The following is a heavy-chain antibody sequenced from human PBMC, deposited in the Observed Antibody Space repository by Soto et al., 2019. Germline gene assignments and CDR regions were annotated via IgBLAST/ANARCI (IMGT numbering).Heavy chain of an antibody. D-gene: IGHD5-12*01. V-gene: IGHV1-69*06. CDR1: GGTFSSYA. CDR3: AREVGDGYNWHAPFDI. CDR2: IIPIFGTA. J-gene: IGHJ3*02. Sequence: SVKVSCKASGGTFSSYAISWVRQAPGQGLEWMGGIIPIFGTANYAQKFQGRVTITADKSTSTAYMELSSLRSEDTAVYYCAREVGDGYNWHAPFDIWGQGTMVTVSS.